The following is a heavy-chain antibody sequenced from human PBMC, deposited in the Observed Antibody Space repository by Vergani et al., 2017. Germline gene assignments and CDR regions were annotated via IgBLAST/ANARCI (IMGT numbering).Heavy chain of an antibody. V-gene: IGHV3-66*02. J-gene: IGHJ3*02. Sequence: EVQLVESGGGLVKPGGSLRLSCAASGFTVSSNYMSWVRQAPGKGLEWVSVIYSCGSKYYADSVKGRFTISRDNSKNTLYLQMNSLRAEDTAVYYCARVVYYFCSGLGLAFDIWGQGTMVTVSS. D-gene: IGHD3-3*01. CDR1: GFTVSSNY. CDR2: IYSCGSK. CDR3: ARVVYYFCSGLGLAFDI.